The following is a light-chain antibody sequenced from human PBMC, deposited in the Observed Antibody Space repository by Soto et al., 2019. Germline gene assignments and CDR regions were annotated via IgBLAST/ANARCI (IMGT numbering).Light chain of an antibody. CDR1: SSDVGGYNY. CDR2: EVS. Sequence: QSVLTQPPSASGSPGQSVTISCTGTSSDVGGYNYVSWYQQHPGKAPKLMIYEVSKRPSGVPDRFSGSKSGNTASLTVSGLQAEDEADYYCSSYAASNNVLFGGGTQLTVL. CDR3: SSYAASNNVL. V-gene: IGLV2-8*01. J-gene: IGLJ2*01.